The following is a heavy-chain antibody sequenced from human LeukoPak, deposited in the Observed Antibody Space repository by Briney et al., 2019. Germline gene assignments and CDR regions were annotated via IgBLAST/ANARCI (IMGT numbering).Heavy chain of an antibody. Sequence: GGSLRLSCVVSGLRFRNYGMHWVRQAPGKGLEWVAVIYYDGSNQYYADSVKGRFTVSRDNAKNTLYLQMNSLKTEDTAVYYCTTTGSSYYYDSSGYYEPAFDYWGQGTLVTVSS. J-gene: IGHJ4*02. CDR1: GLRFRNYG. D-gene: IGHD3-22*01. CDR2: IYYDGSNQ. V-gene: IGHV3-33*01. CDR3: TTTGSSYYYDSSGYYEPAFDY.